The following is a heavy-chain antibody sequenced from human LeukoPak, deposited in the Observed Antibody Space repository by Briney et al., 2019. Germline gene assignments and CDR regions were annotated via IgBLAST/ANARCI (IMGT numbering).Heavy chain of an antibody. J-gene: IGHJ4*02. CDR3: ASAERTVTTFLDY. Sequence: GGSLRLSCAASGFTVSSNYMSWVRQAPGKGLEWVSVIYSGGSTYYADSVKGRFTISRDNSKNTLYLQMNSLRAEDTAVYYCASAERTVTTFLDYWGQGTLVTVSS. V-gene: IGHV3-53*01. CDR2: IYSGGST. D-gene: IGHD4-17*01. CDR1: GFTVSSNY.